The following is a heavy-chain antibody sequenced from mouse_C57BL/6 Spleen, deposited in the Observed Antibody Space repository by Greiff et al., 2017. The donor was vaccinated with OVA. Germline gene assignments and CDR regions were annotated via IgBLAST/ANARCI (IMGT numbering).Heavy chain of an antibody. CDR1: GFSLTSYG. CDR3: ARNWNYGSSYIYAMDY. CDR2: IWSGGST. D-gene: IGHD1-1*01. J-gene: IGHJ4*01. V-gene: IGHV2-2*01. Sequence: ESGPGLVQPSQSLSITCTVSGFSLTSYGVHWVRQSPGKGLEWLGVIWSGGSTDYNAAFISRLSISKDNSKSQVFFKMNSLQADDTAIYYCARNWNYGSSYIYAMDYWGQGTSVTVSS.